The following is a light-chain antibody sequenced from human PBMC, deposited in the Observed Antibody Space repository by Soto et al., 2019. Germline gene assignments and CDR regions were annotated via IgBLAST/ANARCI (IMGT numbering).Light chain of an antibody. CDR1: QAVIRNY. V-gene: IGKV3-20*01. J-gene: IGKJ1*01. CDR3: QQYGSSPPWT. Sequence: EIVLTQSPGTLSLSPVERATLSFRASQAVIRNYLAWHQQKPGQTPRLLVYGASRRATGSPDRFSGSGSGTDFTLTISRLEPEDFAVYYCQQYGSSPPWTFGQGTKVDIK. CDR2: GAS.